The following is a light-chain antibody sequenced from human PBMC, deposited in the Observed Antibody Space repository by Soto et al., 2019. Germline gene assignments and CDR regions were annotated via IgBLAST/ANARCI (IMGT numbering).Light chain of an antibody. V-gene: IGKV1-39*01. Sequence: DIQMTQSPSSLSASVGDRVTITCRASQSISSYLNWYQQKPGKAPKLLIYAASSLQSGVPSRFSGRGSGTDFTLTISSLQPEDFATYYCQQSYSTPFTFRPGTKVDIK. J-gene: IGKJ3*01. CDR2: AAS. CDR1: QSISSY. CDR3: QQSYSTPFT.